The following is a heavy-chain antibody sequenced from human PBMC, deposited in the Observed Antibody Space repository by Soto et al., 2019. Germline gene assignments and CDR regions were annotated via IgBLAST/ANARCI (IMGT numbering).Heavy chain of an antibody. Sequence: SETLSLTCTVSGDSISSSSYYWGWIRQPTGKGLEWIGIIYDGGSTNYNPSLRSPVTISVDLSNNQFSLNLRSVTAADTAVYYCARHLTTVITGAFDIWGQGTMVTVSS. D-gene: IGHD4-17*01. V-gene: IGHV4-39*01. J-gene: IGHJ3*02. CDR1: GDSISSSSYY. CDR2: IYDGGST. CDR3: ARHLTTVITGAFDI.